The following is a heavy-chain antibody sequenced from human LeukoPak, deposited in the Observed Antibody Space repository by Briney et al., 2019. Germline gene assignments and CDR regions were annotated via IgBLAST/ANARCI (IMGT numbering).Heavy chain of an antibody. V-gene: IGHV3-74*03. J-gene: IGHJ5*02. CDR3: TKSDWFDP. Sequence: GRSLRLSCAASGFSFSGYWMHWVRQAPGKGLVWVARIRNDGSRTTYADSVKGRFTISRDNAKSTLFLQMNSVTVEDTAVYYCTKSDWFDPWGQGTLVTVSS. CDR2: IRNDGSRT. CDR1: GFSFSGYW.